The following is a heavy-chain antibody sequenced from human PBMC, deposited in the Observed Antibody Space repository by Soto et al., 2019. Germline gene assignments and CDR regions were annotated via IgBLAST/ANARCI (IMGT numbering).Heavy chain of an antibody. CDR2: INHSGGT. Sequence: SETLSLTCAVYGGSFSGYYWSWIRQPPGKGLEWIGEINHSGGTNYNPSLKSRVTISVDTSKNQFSLKLNSVTAADTAVYYCATYYDILTGYTFDYWGQGALVTVSS. J-gene: IGHJ4*02. CDR1: GGSFSGYY. D-gene: IGHD3-9*01. CDR3: ATYYDILTGYTFDY. V-gene: IGHV4-34*01.